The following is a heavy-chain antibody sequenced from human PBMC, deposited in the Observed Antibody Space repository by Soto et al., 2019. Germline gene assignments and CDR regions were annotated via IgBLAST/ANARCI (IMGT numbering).Heavy chain of an antibody. D-gene: IGHD2-15*01. V-gene: IGHV1-69*02. Sequence: QVQLVQSGAEVKKPGSSVKVSCKASGGTFSSYTISWVRQAPGQGLEWMGRIIPILGIANYAQKIQGRVPXPXXXSXXTDYRELSRVRAEDTAVYYCESPTPPRGSGLMVDYWRQGPLLTVYS. CDR1: GGTFSSYT. CDR2: IIPILGIA. J-gene: IGHJ4*02. CDR3: ESPTPPRGSGLMVDY.